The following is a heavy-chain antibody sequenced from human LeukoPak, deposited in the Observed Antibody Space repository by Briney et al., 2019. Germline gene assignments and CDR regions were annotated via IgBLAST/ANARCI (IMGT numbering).Heavy chain of an antibody. D-gene: IGHD3-10*01. CDR2: ISGSASTT. Sequence: GGSLRLSCAASGFTFSSYAMSWVRQAPGKGLEWASGISGSASTTFYADSVKGRFTISRDNSMNTLYLQMNSLKAEDTAVYYCAKVQGNYYGSGAPQPFDYWGQGTLVTVSS. CDR3: AKVQGNYYGSGAPQPFDY. V-gene: IGHV3-23*01. J-gene: IGHJ4*02. CDR1: GFTFSSYA.